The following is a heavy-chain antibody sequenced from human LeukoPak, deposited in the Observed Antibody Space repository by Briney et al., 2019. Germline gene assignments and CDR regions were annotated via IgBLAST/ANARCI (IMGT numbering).Heavy chain of an antibody. V-gene: IGHV4-34*01. J-gene: IGHJ5*02. CDR3: WGAAAYEGEDP. Sequence: SETLSLTCAVYGGSFSGYYWSWIRQPPGKGLEWIGEINHSGSTNYNPSLKSRVTISVDTSKNQFSLKLSSVTAADTAVYYCWGAAAYEGEDPCGQGTLVTVSS. CDR1: GGSFSGYY. D-gene: IGHD3-16*01. CDR2: INHSGST.